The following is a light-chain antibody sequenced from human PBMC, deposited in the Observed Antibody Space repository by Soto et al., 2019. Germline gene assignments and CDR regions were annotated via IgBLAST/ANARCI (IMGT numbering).Light chain of an antibody. V-gene: IGKV1-27*01. CDR2: GAS. Sequence: DIQVTQSPSSLSASLGDRVSITCRACRDISNYLAWYQQKPGQVPRLLISGASTLHSGVPSRFSGSGSGTDFTLTITSLQPEDIATYFCQKYDTAPLTFGGGTKVEI. J-gene: IGKJ4*01. CDR3: QKYDTAPLT. CDR1: RDISNY.